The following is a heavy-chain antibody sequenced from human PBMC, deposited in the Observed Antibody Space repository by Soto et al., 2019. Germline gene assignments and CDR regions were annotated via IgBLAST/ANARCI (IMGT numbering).Heavy chain of an antibody. CDR3: AAGNSNYLLYYYYYGMDV. Sequence: AASVKVSCKASGFTFTSSAVQWVRQARGQRPEWIGWIVVGSGNTNYAQKFQERVTITRDMSTSTAYKELSGLRSEDTAVYYCAAGNSNYLLYYYYYGMDVWGQGTTVTVSS. D-gene: IGHD4-4*01. V-gene: IGHV1-58*01. CDR2: IVVGSGNT. J-gene: IGHJ6*02. CDR1: GFTFTSSA.